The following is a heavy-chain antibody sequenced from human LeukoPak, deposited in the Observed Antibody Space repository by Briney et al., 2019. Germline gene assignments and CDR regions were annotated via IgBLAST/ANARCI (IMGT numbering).Heavy chain of an antibody. V-gene: IGHV4-39*07. CDR3: AREPHLTNWFDP. CDR2: IYHSGST. J-gene: IGHJ5*02. D-gene: IGHD4/OR15-4a*01. CDR1: GGSISSSTSY. Sequence: PSETLSLTCTVSGGSISSSTSYWGWIRQPPGKGLEWIGSIYHSGSTYYNPSLKSRVTITVDTSKNQFSLKLSSVTAADTAVYYCAREPHLTNWFDPWGQGTLVTVSS.